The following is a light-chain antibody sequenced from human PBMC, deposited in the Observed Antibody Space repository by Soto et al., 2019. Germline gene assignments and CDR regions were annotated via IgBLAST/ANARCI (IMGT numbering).Light chain of an antibody. CDR1: QSLLHSNGYYY. CDR3: MQTLHTWT. V-gene: IGKV2-28*01. J-gene: IGKJ1*01. Sequence: DIVMTQSPLSLVVTPGEPASISCRSSQSLLHSNGYYYLDWYVQKPGQSPQLLIYLGSNRASGVPDRFSGSGSGTDVTLKISRVEADDVGVYYCMQTLHTWTFGQGTKVEIK. CDR2: LGS.